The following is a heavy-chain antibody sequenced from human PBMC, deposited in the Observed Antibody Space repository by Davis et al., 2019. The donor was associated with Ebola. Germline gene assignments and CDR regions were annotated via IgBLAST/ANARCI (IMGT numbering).Heavy chain of an antibody. CDR3: AKEEAHDFWSGYPSDYFDF. Sequence: PGGSLRLSCAASGFNFNIYAMNWVRQAPGKGLEWVSAITGTGDNTIYAESVKGRFTISRDNSKKTLFLQMNSLTAEDTALYYCAKEEAHDFWSGYPSDYFDFWGQGALVTVSS. CDR2: ITGTGDNT. D-gene: IGHD3-3*01. J-gene: IGHJ4*02. V-gene: IGHV3-23*01. CDR1: GFNFNIYA.